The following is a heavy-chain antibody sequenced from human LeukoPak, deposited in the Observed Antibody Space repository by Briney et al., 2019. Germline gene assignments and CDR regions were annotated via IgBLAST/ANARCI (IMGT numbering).Heavy chain of an antibody. CDR1: GCSISSYY. CDR3: ATTIIAAAGTTGGYYFDY. J-gene: IGHJ4*02. V-gene: IGHV4-59*08. Sequence: SETLALTFTGSGCSISSYYWSWIRQPPGKGLELIGDIYYSGSTNYNPSLKSRVTISVDTSKNQFSLKLSSVTAADTAVYYCATTIIAAAGTTGGYYFDYWGQGTLVTVSS. D-gene: IGHD6-13*01. CDR2: IYYSGST.